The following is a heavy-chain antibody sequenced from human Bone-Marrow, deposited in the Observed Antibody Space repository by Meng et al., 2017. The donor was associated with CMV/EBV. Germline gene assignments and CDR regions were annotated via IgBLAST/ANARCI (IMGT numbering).Heavy chain of an antibody. D-gene: IGHD1-26*01. CDR2: ISSSGSTI. CDR1: GFTFSDYY. V-gene: IGHV3-11*01. Sequence: GGSLRLSCAASGFTFSDYYMSWIRQAPGKGLEWVSYISSSGSTIYYADSVKGRFTISRDNAKNSLYLQMNSLRAEDTAVYYCARCPIVGATYHHYYFDYWGQGTLVTVSS. CDR3: ARCPIVGATYHHYYFDY. J-gene: IGHJ4*02.